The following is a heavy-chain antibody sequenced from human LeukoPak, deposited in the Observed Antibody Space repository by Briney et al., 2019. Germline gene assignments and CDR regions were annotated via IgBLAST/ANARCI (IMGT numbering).Heavy chain of an antibody. CDR1: GYTFTSYD. D-gene: IGHD2-2*01. V-gene: IGHV1-8*03. Sequence: GASVKVSCKASGYTFTSYDINWVRQATGRGLEWMGWMNPNSGNTGYAQKFQGRVTITMNTSISTAYMELSSLRSEDTAVYYCARGPPYCSSTSCYNWFDPWGQGTLVTVSS. CDR3: ARGPPYCSSTSCYNWFDP. J-gene: IGHJ5*02. CDR2: MNPNSGNT.